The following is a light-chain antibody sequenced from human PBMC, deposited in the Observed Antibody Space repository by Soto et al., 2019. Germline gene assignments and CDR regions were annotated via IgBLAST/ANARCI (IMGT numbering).Light chain of an antibody. J-gene: IGKJ4*01. CDR2: TAS. CDR3: EQRYSTPQVT. V-gene: IGKV1-39*01. Sequence: DIQTTQSPSSLSASVGDRVTITCRASQSISTYLSWYQQKPGRAPNLLIYTASSLQSGVPSRFSSSGSGTEFTLTISSLQPEDFAIYYCEQRYSTPQVTFGGGTKVEIK. CDR1: QSISTY.